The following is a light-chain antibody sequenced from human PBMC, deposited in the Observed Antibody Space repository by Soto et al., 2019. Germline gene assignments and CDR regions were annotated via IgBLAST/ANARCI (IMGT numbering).Light chain of an antibody. V-gene: IGKV1-39*01. CDR3: QQRSNWPPIT. Sequence: DIQMTPSPSSLSASVEHRLIIICRSSQSISNHLNWYQQKPGKAPKLLIFAASSLQSGVPSRFSGSGSGTDFTLTIRSLEPEDFAVYYCQQRSNWPPITCGKGTRRAIK. CDR2: AAS. CDR1: QSISNH. J-gene: IGKJ5*01.